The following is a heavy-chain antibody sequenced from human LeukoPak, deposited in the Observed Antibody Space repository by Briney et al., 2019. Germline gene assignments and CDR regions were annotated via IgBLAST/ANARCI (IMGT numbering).Heavy chain of an antibody. V-gene: IGHV3-23*01. CDR1: GFTFSSYA. J-gene: IGHJ6*02. CDR2: ISGSGGST. CDR3: AADQGELWFGELYYGMDV. D-gene: IGHD3-10*01. Sequence: PGGSLRLSCAASGFTFSSYAMSWVRQAPGEGLEWVSSISGSGGSTYYADSVKGRSTISRDDSKNTLYLQMNSLRAEDTAVYYCAADQGELWFGELYYGMDVWGQGTTVTVSS.